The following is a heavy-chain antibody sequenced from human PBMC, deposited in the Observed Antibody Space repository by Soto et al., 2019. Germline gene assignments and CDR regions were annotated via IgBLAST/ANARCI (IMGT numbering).Heavy chain of an antibody. V-gene: IGHV4-30-4*01. CDR1: GGSISSGDYY. CDR3: ARHRLLITGPTDLSYGIDA. D-gene: IGHD1-7*01. J-gene: IGHJ6*02. CDR2: IYYSGST. Sequence: SETLSLTCTVSGGSISSGDYYGSWIRQPPGKVLEWSGYIYYSGSTYYNPSLKRRVTISVDTSKNDFSLKLSAVTAADTAEYYSARHRLLITGPTDLSYGIDAWGQGTTVTVSS.